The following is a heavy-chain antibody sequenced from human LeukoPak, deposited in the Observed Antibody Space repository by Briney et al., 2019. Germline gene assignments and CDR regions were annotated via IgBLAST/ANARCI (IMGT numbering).Heavy chain of an antibody. V-gene: IGHV3-23*01. D-gene: IGHD2-2*02. CDR1: GFTFSSYA. J-gene: IGHJ4*02. CDR3: ANEIPHFDY. Sequence: GGSLRLSCAASGFTFSSYAMRWARQAPGKALEWVSAISGSGGSTYYADSVKGRFTISRDNSKNTLYLQMNSLRTEDTAVYYCANEIPHFDYWGQGTLVTVSS. CDR2: ISGSGGST.